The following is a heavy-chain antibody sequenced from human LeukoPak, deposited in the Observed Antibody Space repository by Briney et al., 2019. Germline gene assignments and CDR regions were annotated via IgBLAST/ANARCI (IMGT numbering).Heavy chain of an antibody. J-gene: IGHJ6*04. CDR1: GYTFTSYY. CDR3: ASATLRCSGGSCYEMDV. Sequence: SVKVSCKASGYTFTSYYMHWVRQAPGQGLEWMGGIIPLFGTPDYAQKFQDRLTITADKSTSTAYMELSSLRSEDTAVYYCASATLRCSGGSCYEMDVWGKGTTVTVSS. V-gene: IGHV1-69*06. CDR2: IIPLFGTP. D-gene: IGHD2-15*01.